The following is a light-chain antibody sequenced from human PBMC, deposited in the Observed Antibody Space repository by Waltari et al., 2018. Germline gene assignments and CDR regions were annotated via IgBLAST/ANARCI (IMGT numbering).Light chain of an antibody. Sequence: QSVLTQSPSVSGAPGQRVTISCTGSSSNVGAGSDVQWYQPLPGTAPMLRIYANPNRPSGGPDRFSASKSGTSASLAITGLQAEDEADYYCQSYDSSLSGWVFGGGTKLTVL. CDR3: QSYDSSLSGWV. CDR2: ANP. V-gene: IGLV1-40*01. J-gene: IGLJ3*02. CDR1: SSNVGAGSD.